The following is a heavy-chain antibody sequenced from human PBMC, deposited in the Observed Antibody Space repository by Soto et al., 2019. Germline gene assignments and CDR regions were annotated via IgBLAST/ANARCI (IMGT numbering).Heavy chain of an antibody. V-gene: IGHV3-23*01. D-gene: IGHD3-22*01. J-gene: IGHJ4*02. CDR1: GFIYTNYA. CDR3: VKESYDGAYGDY. CDR2: ITRDGTI. Sequence: EVQLLESGGGLVQPGGSLRLSCAASGFIYTNYAMSWVRQAPGEGLEWVSAITRDGTIYYRDSVKGRFTISRDNSKNTVYLQMNSLRAEDTAVYYCVKESYDGAYGDYWGQGTLVTVSP.